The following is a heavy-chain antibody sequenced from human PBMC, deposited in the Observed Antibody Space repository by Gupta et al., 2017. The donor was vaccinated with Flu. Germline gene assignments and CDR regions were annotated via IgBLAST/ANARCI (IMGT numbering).Heavy chain of an antibody. D-gene: IGHD3-22*01. J-gene: IGHJ4*02. CDR2: IKQAGSEK. Sequence: EVPLVESGGGLVQPGGSWRHSCAGSGYNFSRVWMTWVRQAQGQGLEWVANIKQAGSEKYYVDSVKGRFTISRDNAKNALYLQMNSMRAEDTAVYYCARNYYDKIDFRGLGYWGQGTLVTVSS. V-gene: IGHV3-7*01. CDR1: GYNFSRVW. CDR3: ARNYYDKIDFRGLGY.